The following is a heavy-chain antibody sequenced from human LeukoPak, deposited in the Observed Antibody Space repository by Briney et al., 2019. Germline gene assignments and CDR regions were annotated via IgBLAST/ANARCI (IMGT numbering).Heavy chain of an antibody. CDR3: AKDLQGYSYGPPFRY. CDR2: IRYDGSNK. J-gene: IGHJ4*02. V-gene: IGHV3-30*02. CDR1: GFTFSSYG. Sequence: GGSLRLSCAASGFTFSSYGTHWVRQAPGKGLEWVAFIRYDGSNKYYADSVKGRFTISRDNSKNTLYLQMNSLRAEDTAVYYCAKDLQGYSYGPPFRYWGQGTLVTVSS. D-gene: IGHD5-18*01.